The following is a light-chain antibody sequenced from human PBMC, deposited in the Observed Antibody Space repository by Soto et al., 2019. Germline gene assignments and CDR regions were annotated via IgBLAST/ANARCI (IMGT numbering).Light chain of an antibody. CDR1: QSVSTW. CDR3: QQYNSYSPT. Sequence: DIQMTQSPSSLSASVGDTVTITCWASQSVSTWLAWYQQKPGKAPKLLIYDASKLESGVPSRFSGSGSGTKLTLTISGLQAEDSATYYCQQYNSYSPTFGQGTTVEV. CDR2: DAS. J-gene: IGKJ1*01. V-gene: IGKV1-5*01.